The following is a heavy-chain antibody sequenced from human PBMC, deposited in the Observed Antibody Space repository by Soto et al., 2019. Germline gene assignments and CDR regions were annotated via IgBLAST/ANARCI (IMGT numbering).Heavy chain of an antibody. Sequence: SETLSLTCTVSGGSISSYYWSWIRQPPGKGLEWIGYIYYSGSTNYNPSLKSRVTISVDTSKNQFSLKLNSVTAADTALYYCARGRFGAYVDFWGQGTLVTVSS. V-gene: IGHV4-59*01. CDR3: ARGRFGAYVDF. D-gene: IGHD3-10*01. J-gene: IGHJ4*02. CDR2: IYYSGST. CDR1: GGSISSYY.